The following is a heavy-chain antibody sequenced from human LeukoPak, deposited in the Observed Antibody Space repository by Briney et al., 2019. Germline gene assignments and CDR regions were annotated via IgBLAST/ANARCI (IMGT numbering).Heavy chain of an antibody. CDR2: ISGSGDNT. CDR3: TVELLKAFDI. CDR1: GSTFSTYA. V-gene: IGHV3-23*01. Sequence: GGSLRLSCAASGSTFSTYAMSWVRQAPGKGLEWVSAISGSGDNTYYADSVKGRFTISRDNSKNTLYLQMNSLRAEDTAVYYCTVELLKAFDIWGQGTMVTVSS. D-gene: IGHD1-26*01. J-gene: IGHJ3*02.